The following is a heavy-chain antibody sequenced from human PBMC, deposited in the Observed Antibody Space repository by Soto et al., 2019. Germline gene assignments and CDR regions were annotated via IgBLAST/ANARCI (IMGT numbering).Heavy chain of an antibody. V-gene: IGHV3-30*18. D-gene: IGHD5-12*01. CDR3: AKEGVEEWLRVPGYYYYYMDV. Sequence: GGSLRLSCAASGFTFSSYGMHWVRQAPGKGLEWVAVISYDGSNKYYADSVKGRFTISRDNSKNTLYLQMNSLRAEDTAVYYCAKEGVEEWLRVPGYYYYYMDVWGKGTTVTVSS. CDR1: GFTFSSYG. CDR2: ISYDGSNK. J-gene: IGHJ6*03.